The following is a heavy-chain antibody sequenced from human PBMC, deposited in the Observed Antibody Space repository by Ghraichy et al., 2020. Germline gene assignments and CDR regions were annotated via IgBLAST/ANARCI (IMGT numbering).Heavy chain of an antibody. CDR3: ARGLTYYYDSSGYYQDY. CDR1: GFTFSSYS. V-gene: IGHV3-21*01. Sequence: GGSLRLSCAASGFTFSSYSMNWVRQAPGKGLEWVSSISSSSSYIYYADSVKGRFTISRDNAKNSLYLQMNSLRAEDTAVYYCARGLTYYYDSSGYYQDYWGQGTLVTVSS. CDR2: ISSSSSYI. J-gene: IGHJ4*02. D-gene: IGHD3-22*01.